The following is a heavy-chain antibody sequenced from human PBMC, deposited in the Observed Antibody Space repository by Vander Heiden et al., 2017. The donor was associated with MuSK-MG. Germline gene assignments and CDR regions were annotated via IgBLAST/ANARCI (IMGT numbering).Heavy chain of an antibody. V-gene: IGHV3-48*04. D-gene: IGHD3-9*01. CDR3: ARDPSEYDPLTGAFGIDH. CDR2: VRIHSIAF. Sequence: EAQLVESGGGLVQPGGSLRLPCVTSGFTFRSHSLNSVRQAPGKGLDSIACVRIHSIAFHYSDSVEGRFTISSDNAKNSVYLQMNNLRVEDTAVYYCARDPSEYDPLTGAFGIDHWGQGTLVTVSS. J-gene: IGHJ4*02. CDR1: GFTFRSHS.